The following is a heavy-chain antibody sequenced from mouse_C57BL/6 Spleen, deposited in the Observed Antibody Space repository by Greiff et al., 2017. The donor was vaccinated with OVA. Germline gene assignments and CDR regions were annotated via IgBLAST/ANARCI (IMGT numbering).Heavy chain of an antibody. CDR1: GYTFTSYW. CDR3: ARDGSSYEATVGYFDV. CDR2: IHPNSGST. D-gene: IGHD1-1*01. J-gene: IGHJ1*03. Sequence: QVQLKQSGAELVKPGASVKLSCKASGYTFTSYWMHWVKQRPGQGLEWIGMIHPNSGSTNYNEKFKSKATLTVDKSSSTAYMQLSSLTSEDSAVYYCARDGSSYEATVGYFDVWGTGTTVTVSS. V-gene: IGHV1-64*01.